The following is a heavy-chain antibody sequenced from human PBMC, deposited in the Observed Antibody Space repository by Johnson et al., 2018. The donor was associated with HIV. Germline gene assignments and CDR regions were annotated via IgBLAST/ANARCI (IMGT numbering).Heavy chain of an antibody. J-gene: IGHJ3*02. Sequence: QVQLVESGGGLVKPGGSLKLSCAASGFTFDDYAMHWVRQAPGKGLEWVAVISFDGSNKYYAESLKGRFTISRDNSKNTLYLQMNSLRAEDTALYYCARDLDSSSSEDAFDIWGQGTMVTVSS. CDR3: ARDLDSSSSEDAFDI. V-gene: IGHV3-30*04. CDR2: ISFDGSNK. CDR1: GFTFDDYA. D-gene: IGHD6-6*01.